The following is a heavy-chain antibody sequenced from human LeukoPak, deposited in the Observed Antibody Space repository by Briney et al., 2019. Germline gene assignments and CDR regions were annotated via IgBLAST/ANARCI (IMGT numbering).Heavy chain of an antibody. D-gene: IGHD6-13*01. Sequence: SETLSLTCGVYGGSFSGYYWSWIRQPPGKGLEWIGQIRHTGSTAYNPSLRSRVTISGDTSKNQFSLKLSSVTAADTAVYYCARDNIPVAGTGLSWFDPWGQGTLVTVSS. CDR3: ARDNIPVAGTGLSWFDP. CDR2: IRHTGST. J-gene: IGHJ5*02. CDR1: GGSFSGYY. V-gene: IGHV4-34*01.